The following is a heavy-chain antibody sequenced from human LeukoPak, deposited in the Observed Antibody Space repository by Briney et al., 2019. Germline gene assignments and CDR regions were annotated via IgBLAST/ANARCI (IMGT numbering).Heavy chain of an antibody. J-gene: IGHJ6*02. CDR2: ISGGSTYT. CDR1: GFTFEDYY. D-gene: IGHD3-3*01. Sequence: GGSLRLSCAGSGFTFEDYYLNWIRQAPGQGLEWVSYISGGSTYTNYANSVKGRFAISRDNARNSLFLQMNSLTAGDTAIYYCARSLISAVIGMDVWGQGTAVTVSS. CDR3: ARSLISAVIGMDV. V-gene: IGHV3-11*06.